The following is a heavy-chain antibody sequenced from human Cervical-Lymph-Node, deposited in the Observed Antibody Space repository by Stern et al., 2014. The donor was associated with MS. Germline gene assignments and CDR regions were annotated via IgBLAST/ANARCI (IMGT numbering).Heavy chain of an antibody. CDR2: ISTYNDKT. CDR3: ARDLRVLGTTGWFDP. J-gene: IGHJ5*02. D-gene: IGHD1-7*01. Sequence: QVHLVESGPEVKNPGASVKVSCKASGYTFTTFGVNWVRQAPGQGLEWMGWISTYNDKTTYAQKFQGRVIMSTDTSTSTAYMEMRSLRSDDTAIYYCARDLRVLGTTGWFDPWGQGTLVTVSS. CDR1: GYTFTTFG. V-gene: IGHV1-18*01.